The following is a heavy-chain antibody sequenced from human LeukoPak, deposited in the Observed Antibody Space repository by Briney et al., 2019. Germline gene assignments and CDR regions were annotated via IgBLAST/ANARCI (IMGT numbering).Heavy chain of an antibody. D-gene: IGHD2-15*01. V-gene: IGHV1-2*05. CDR2: INPNSGGT. CDR1: GYTFTGYY. CDR3: ARPVAAPACCHLDY. J-gene: IGHJ4*02. Sequence: ASVKVSCKASGYTFTGYYMHWVRQAPGQGLEWMGRINPNSGGTNYAEKFQGRVTMTRDTSISTAYMDLSRLKSDDTGVYYCARPVAAPACCHLDYWGQGTPVTVSS.